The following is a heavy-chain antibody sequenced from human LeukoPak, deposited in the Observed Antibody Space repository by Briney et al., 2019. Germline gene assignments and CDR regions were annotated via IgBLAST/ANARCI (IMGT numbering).Heavy chain of an antibody. CDR1: GGSISSYY. CDR2: IYYSGST. J-gene: IGHJ4*02. CDR3: ARVRGAWFGELAPTYYFDY. Sequence: SETLSLTCTVSGGSISSYYWSWIRQPPGKGLEWIGYIYYSGSTNYNPSLKSRVTISVDTSENQFSLKLSSVTAADTAVYYCARVRGAWFGELAPTYYFDYWGQGTLVTVSS. V-gene: IGHV4-59*01. D-gene: IGHD3-10*01.